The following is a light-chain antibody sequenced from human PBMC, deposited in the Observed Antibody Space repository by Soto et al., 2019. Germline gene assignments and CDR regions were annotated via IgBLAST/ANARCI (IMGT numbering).Light chain of an antibody. CDR3: CSYVGRNTYV. CDR2: DVS. V-gene: IGLV2-11*01. CDR1: SSDVGGYNY. Sequence: SVLTQPRSASGSPGQSITISCTGTSSDVGGYNYVSWYQQHPAKAPKLIIFDVSKRPSGVPNRFSGSKSGNTASLTISGLRAEDEADYYCCSYVGRNTYVFGTGTKVTVL. J-gene: IGLJ1*01.